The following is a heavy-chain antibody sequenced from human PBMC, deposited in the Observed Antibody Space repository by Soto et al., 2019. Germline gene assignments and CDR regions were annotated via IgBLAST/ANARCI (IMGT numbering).Heavy chain of an antibody. D-gene: IGHD1-26*01. CDR3: ARDVVGATGAFDI. J-gene: IGHJ3*02. V-gene: IGHV3-33*01. CDR1: GFTFSSYG. CDR2: IWYDGSNK. Sequence: PGGSLRLSCAASGFTFSSYGRHWVRQAPGKGLEWVAVIWYDGSNKYYADSVKGRFTISRDNSKNTLYLQMNSLRAEDTAVYYCARDVVGATGAFDIWGQGTMVTVSS.